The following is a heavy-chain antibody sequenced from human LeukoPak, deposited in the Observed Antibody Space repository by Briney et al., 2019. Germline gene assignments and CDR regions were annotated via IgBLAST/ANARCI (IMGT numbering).Heavy chain of an antibody. CDR3: ARDSKGDGYKGYYYYMDV. D-gene: IGHD5-24*01. CDR2: IYHSGST. Sequence: PSETLSLTCTVSGYSISSGYYWGWIRQPPGKGLEWIGSIYHSGSTYYNPSLKSRVTISVDTSKNQFSLKLSSVTAADTAVYYCARDSKGDGYKGYYYYMDVWGKGTTVTVSS. CDR1: GYSISSGYY. J-gene: IGHJ6*03. V-gene: IGHV4-38-2*02.